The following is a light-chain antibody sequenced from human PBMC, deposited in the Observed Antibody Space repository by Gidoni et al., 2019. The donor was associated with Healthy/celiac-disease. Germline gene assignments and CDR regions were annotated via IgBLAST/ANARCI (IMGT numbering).Light chain of an antibody. Sequence: EIVLTLSPATLPLSPGERATLSCRASQSVSSYLAWYQQKPGQAPRLLIYDASNRATGIPARFSGSGSGTDFTLTISSLEPEDFAVYYCQQRSTLLTFXGXTKVEIK. J-gene: IGKJ4*01. V-gene: IGKV3-11*01. CDR2: DAS. CDR3: QQRSTLLT. CDR1: QSVSSY.